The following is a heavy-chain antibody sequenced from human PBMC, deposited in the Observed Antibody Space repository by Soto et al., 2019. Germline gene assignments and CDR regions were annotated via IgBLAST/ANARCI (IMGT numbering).Heavy chain of an antibody. J-gene: IGHJ4*02. CDR3: ARDERIAVAGTDN. V-gene: IGHV3-23*01. CDR2: ISGPGGST. CDR1: GFTFSNYA. D-gene: IGHD6-19*01. Sequence: EVQLLESGGGLVQPGGSLRLSCAASGFTFSNYAMTWVRQAVGKGLEWVSSISGPGGSTYYADSVQGRFTISRDNSKNTLFLQMNTLRAEDTALYYCARDERIAVAGTDNWGQGILVTVTS.